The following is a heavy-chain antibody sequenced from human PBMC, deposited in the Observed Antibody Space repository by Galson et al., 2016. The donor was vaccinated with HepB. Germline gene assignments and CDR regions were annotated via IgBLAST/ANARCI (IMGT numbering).Heavy chain of an antibody. V-gene: IGHV4-31*03. J-gene: IGHJ4*02. CDR1: GGSISSGGSY. Sequence: TLSLTCTVSGGSISSGGSYWSWIRQHPGKGLEWIGVIYYSGSNYYNPSLKSRVTISVDTSKNQFYLKLSSVTAADTAVYYCARCSYYGYFGFDYLGQGTLVTVSS. D-gene: IGHD4-17*01. CDR2: IYYSGSN. CDR3: ARCSYYGYFGFDY.